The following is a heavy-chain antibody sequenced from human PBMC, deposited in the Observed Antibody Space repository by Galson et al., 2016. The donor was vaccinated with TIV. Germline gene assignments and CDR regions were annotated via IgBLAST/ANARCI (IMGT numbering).Heavy chain of an antibody. Sequence: SVKVSCKASGYSFTSYGITWVRQAPGQGLAWMGWISNYNVNTKYAQKFQGRVTLTTDTSTSTAYMGLRSLRSDDTAVYFCARGRQWLPPEEWGQGTLVTVS. J-gene: IGHJ4*02. CDR2: ISNYNVNT. CDR3: ARGRQWLPPEE. D-gene: IGHD1-14*01. V-gene: IGHV1-18*01. CDR1: GYSFTSYG.